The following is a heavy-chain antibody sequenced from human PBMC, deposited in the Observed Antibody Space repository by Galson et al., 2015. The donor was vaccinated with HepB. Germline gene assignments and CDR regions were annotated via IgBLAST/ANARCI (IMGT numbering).Heavy chain of an antibody. CDR3: ARHGRRRAPDQYFDT. Sequence: QSGAEVKKPGESLTISCETSEYTFSDYWISWVRQMPGKGLEWMGRIDPKDFYTNYSQSFQGHVTISVDKSTSAAYLHWNTLKASDTAMYFCARHGRRRAPDQYFDTWGHGTLVTVSS. D-gene: IGHD1-26*01. V-gene: IGHV5-10-1*01. CDR2: IDPKDFYT. CDR1: EYTFSDYW. J-gene: IGHJ5*01.